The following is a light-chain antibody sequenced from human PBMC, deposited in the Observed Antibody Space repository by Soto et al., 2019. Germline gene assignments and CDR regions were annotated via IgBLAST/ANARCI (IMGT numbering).Light chain of an antibody. CDR1: QSVRSS. CDR2: GAS. V-gene: IGKV3-20*01. CDR3: QQYGSSPPT. Sequence: EIVLTQSPGTLSLSPGERATLSCRASQSVRSSLVWYQQKPGQAPRLLIYGASSRATGIPDRFSGSGSGTNFTLTISRLEPEDFAVYSCQQYGSSPPTFGQGTKVDIK. J-gene: IGKJ1*01.